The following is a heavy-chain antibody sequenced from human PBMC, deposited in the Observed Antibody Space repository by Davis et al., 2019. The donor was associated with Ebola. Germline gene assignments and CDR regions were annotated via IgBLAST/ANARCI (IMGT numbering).Heavy chain of an antibody. V-gene: IGHV3-23*01. CDR1: GFTFSSYA. CDR3: AASAGTVGKFDF. Sequence: GVLKISCAASGFTFSSYAMSWVRQAPGKGLEWVSAISGSGGSTYYADSVKGRFTISRDNSKNTLFLQMNSLTAEDTAVYYCAASAGTVGKFDFWGQGTVVTVSA. CDR2: ISGSGGST. J-gene: IGHJ4*02. D-gene: IGHD1-14*01.